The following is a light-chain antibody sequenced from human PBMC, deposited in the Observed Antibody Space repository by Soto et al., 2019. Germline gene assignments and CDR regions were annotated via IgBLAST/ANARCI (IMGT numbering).Light chain of an antibody. J-gene: IGKJ3*01. V-gene: IGKV3-11*01. Sequence: EIVLTQSPATLSLSPGERATLSCRSSRSVSRYLAWYQQKPGQAPRLLIIDASNRATGIPARFSGSGSGTEFTLTISSLEPEDFAVYYCQQRSNWPPFTFGPGTKVDI. CDR2: DAS. CDR3: QQRSNWPPFT. CDR1: RSVSRY.